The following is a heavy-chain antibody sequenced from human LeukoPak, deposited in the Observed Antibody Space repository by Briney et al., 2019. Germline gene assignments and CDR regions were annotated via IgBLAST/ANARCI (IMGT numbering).Heavy chain of an antibody. CDR1: GFTFSSYA. D-gene: IGHD4/OR15-4a*01. V-gene: IGHV3-23*01. Sequence: RGSLRLSCAASGFTFSSYAMSWVRQAPGKGLEWVSAISGSGGSTYYADSVKGRFTISRDNAKNSLYLQMNSLRAEDTALYHCARGGATFDAFDIWGQGTMVTVSS. CDR2: ISGSGGST. J-gene: IGHJ3*02. CDR3: ARGGATFDAFDI.